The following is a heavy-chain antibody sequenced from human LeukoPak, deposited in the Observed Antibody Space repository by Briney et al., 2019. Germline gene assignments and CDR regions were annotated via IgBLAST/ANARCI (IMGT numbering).Heavy chain of an antibody. J-gene: IGHJ4*02. CDR1: GGSISSYY. CDR3: ARGRGVTDY. Sequence: PSETLSLTCTVSGGSISSYYWSWIRQPPGKGLEWIGYIYYSRSTNYNPSLKSRITISVDTSKNQFSLKLSSVTAADTAVYFCARGRGVTDYWGQGTLVTVSS. CDR2: IYYSRST. V-gene: IGHV4-59*01. D-gene: IGHD4-23*01.